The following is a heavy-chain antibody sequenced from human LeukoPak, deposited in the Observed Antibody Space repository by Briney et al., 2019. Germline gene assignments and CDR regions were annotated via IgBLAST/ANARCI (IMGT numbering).Heavy chain of an antibody. CDR1: GYTFTSYG. Sequence: ASVKVSCKASGYTFTSYGISWVRQAPGQGLEWMGWIIAYNGNTNYAQKLQGRVTMTTDTSTSTAYMELSSLRSDDTAVYYCARAGRRLFGVLIPLSFDYWGQGTPVTVSS. V-gene: IGHV1-18*01. D-gene: IGHD3-3*01. J-gene: IGHJ4*02. CDR3: ARAGRRLFGVLIPLSFDY. CDR2: IIAYNGNT.